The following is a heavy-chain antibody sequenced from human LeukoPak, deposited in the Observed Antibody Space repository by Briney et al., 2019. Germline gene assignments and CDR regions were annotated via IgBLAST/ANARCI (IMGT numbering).Heavy chain of an antibody. V-gene: IGHV3-7*03. D-gene: IGHD6-19*01. CDR1: GFNFIDHW. Sequence: GGSLRLSCAVSGFNFIDHWMDWVRQAPGKGLEWVGHIKNDGSESYYVDSLKGRFSISRDNTNNALYLQMNSLRVEDTAVYYCAKNNGWFHLAQWGQGTLVTVSS. CDR2: IKNDGSES. CDR3: AKNNGWFHLAQ. J-gene: IGHJ4*02.